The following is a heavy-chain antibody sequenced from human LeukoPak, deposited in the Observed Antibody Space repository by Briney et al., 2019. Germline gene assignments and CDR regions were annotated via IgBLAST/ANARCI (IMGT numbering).Heavy chain of an antibody. D-gene: IGHD7-27*01. J-gene: IGHJ4*02. V-gene: IGHV3-72*01. Sequence: PGGSLRLSRAASGFTFSDHHMDWVRQAPGEGLEWVARIRNKANRYTTEYAASVKGRFTISRDDSENSLYLQMDSLKTEDTAVYYCARSPLGIAPFDYWGQGTLVTVSS. CDR3: ARSPLGIAPFDY. CDR1: GFTFSDHH. CDR2: IRNKANRYTT.